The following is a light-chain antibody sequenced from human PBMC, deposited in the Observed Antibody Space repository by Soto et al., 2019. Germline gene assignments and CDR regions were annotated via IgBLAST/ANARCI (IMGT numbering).Light chain of an antibody. J-gene: IGKJ5*01. V-gene: IGKV3-20*01. Sequence: IVFTQSPGNPLLATGERATISFRASQSVSSSYLAWYQQKPGKAPRLLIYGASSRATGIPDRFSGSGSGTDFTLTISRLEPEDFALYYGQQYGSSPHAITFGQGTRLEI. CDR2: GAS. CDR3: QQYGSSPHAIT. CDR1: QSVSSSY.